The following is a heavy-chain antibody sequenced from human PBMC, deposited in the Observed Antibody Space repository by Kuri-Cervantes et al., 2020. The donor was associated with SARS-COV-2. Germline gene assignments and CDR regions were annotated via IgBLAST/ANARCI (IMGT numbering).Heavy chain of an antibody. CDR3: ANIAVGDTTGAFDI. J-gene: IGHJ3*02. CDR1: GFTFSSYG. CDR2: ISYDGSNK. Sequence: GGSLRLSCAASGFTFSSYGMHWVRQAPGKGLEWVAVISYDGSNKYYADSVKGRFTISRDNSKNTLYLQMNSLRAEDTAVYYCANIAVGDTTGAFDIWGQGTMVTVSS. V-gene: IGHV3-30*18. D-gene: IGHD1-26*01.